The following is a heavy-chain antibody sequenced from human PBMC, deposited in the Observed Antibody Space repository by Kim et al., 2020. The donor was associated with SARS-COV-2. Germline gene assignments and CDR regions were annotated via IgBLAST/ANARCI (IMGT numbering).Heavy chain of an antibody. D-gene: IGHD3-22*01. CDR1: GFTFSSYA. CDR2: ISGSGGST. Sequence: GGSLRLSCAASGFTFSSYAMSWVRQAPGKGLEWVSAISGSGGSTYYADSVKGRFTISRDNSKNTLYLQMNSLRAEDTAGYYCHTYYYDSSGSRGAFDIWGQGTMGTGSS. V-gene: IGHV3-23*01. CDR3: HTYYYDSSGSRGAFDI. J-gene: IGHJ3*02.